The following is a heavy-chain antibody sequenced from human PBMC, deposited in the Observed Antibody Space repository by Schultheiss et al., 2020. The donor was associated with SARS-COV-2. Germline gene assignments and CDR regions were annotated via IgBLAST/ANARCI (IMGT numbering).Heavy chain of an antibody. J-gene: IGHJ6*03. CDR3: ARVPESYYYYYMDV. CDR2: IYYSGST. CDR1: GGSISSSSYY. V-gene: IGHV4-61*05. Sequence: SETLSLTCTVSGGSISSSSYYWGWIRQPPGKGLEWIGYIYYSGSTNYNPSLKSRVTISVDTSKNQFSLKLSSVTAADTAVYYCARVPESYYYYYMDVWGKGTTVTVSS. D-gene: IGHD2/OR15-2a*01.